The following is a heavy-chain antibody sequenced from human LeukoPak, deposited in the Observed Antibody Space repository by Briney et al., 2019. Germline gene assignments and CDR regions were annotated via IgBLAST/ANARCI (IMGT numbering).Heavy chain of an antibody. D-gene: IGHD3-10*01. J-gene: IGHJ4*02. CDR1: GFTFSSYA. Sequence: PGGSLRLSCSASGFTFSSYAMHWVRQAPGKGLEYVSAISSNGGSTYYADSVKGRFTISRDNSKNTLYLQMSSLRAEDTAVCYCVEDQRYYGSGPSSFDYWGQGTLVTVSS. CDR2: ISSNGGST. V-gene: IGHV3-64D*06. CDR3: VEDQRYYGSGPSSFDY.